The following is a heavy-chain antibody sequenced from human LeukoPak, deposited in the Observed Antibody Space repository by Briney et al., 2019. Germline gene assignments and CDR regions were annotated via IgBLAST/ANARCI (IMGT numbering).Heavy chain of an antibody. CDR3: ARVRVVPAATEGYFDY. D-gene: IGHD2-2*01. Sequence: GGSLRLSCAASGFTFSSYWMSWVRQAPGKGLEWVANIKQDGSEKYYVDSVKGRFTISRDNAKNSLYLQMNSLRAEDTAVYYCARVRVVPAATEGYFDYWGQGTLVTVSS. CDR1: GFTFSSYW. CDR2: IKQDGSEK. J-gene: IGHJ4*02. V-gene: IGHV3-7*01.